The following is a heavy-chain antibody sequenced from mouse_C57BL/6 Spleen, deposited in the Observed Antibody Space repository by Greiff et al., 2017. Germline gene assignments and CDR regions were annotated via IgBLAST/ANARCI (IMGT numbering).Heavy chain of an antibody. D-gene: IGHD2-4*01. V-gene: IGHV6-3*01. CDR3: TGGSYDYDDSLFDY. Sequence: EVKVEESGGGLVQPGGSMKLSCVASGFTFSNYWMNWVRQSPEKGLEWVAQIRLKSDNYATHYAESVKGRFTISRDDSKSSVYLQMNNLRAEDTGIYYCTGGSYDYDDSLFDYWGQGTTLTVSS. J-gene: IGHJ2*01. CDR1: GFTFSNYW. CDR2: IRLKSDNYAT.